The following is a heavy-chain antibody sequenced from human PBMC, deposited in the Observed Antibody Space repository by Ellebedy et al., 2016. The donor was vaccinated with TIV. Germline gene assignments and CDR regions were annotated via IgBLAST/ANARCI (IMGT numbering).Heavy chain of an antibody. Sequence: PGGSLRLSCAASGFTVSNNYMTWVRQAPGKGLEWVGFIRSKAYGGTTEYAASVKGRFTISRDDSKSIAYLQMNSLKTEDTAVYYCTRDWSVDTAMAAGYWGQGTLVTVSS. CDR2: IRSKAYGGTT. J-gene: IGHJ4*02. CDR1: GFTVSNNY. V-gene: IGHV3-49*04. D-gene: IGHD5-18*01. CDR3: TRDWSVDTAMAAGY.